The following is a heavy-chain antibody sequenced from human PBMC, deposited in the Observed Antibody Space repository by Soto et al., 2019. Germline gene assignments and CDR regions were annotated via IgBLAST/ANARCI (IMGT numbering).Heavy chain of an antibody. V-gene: IGHV1-18*01. CDR1: GYTFTSYG. Sequence: GASVKVCCKASGYTFTSYGISWVRQAPGQGLEWMGWISAYNGNTNYAQKLQGRVTMTTDTSTSTAYMELRSLRSDDTAVYYCARDISYSRSAYFDYWGQGTLVTVSS. CDR3: ARDISYSRSAYFDY. J-gene: IGHJ4*02. CDR2: ISAYNGNT. D-gene: IGHD6-6*01.